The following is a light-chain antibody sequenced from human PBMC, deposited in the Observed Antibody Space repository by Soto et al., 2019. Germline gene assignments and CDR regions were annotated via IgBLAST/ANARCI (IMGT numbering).Light chain of an antibody. Sequence: DIQMTQSPSTLSASVGDRVTITYRASQSLSSWLAWYQQKPGKAPKLLIYKASSLQSGVPSRFSGTGSGTEFTLTITSLQPDDFATYYCQQYNGFPRTFGQGTKVEIK. J-gene: IGKJ1*01. V-gene: IGKV1-5*03. CDR3: QQYNGFPRT. CDR1: QSLSSW. CDR2: KAS.